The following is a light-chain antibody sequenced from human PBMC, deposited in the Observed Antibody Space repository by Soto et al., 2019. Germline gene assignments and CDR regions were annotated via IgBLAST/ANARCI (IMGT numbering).Light chain of an antibody. Sequence: DIQLTQSPSSLSASVGDRVTFTCLASQDISHFLAWYQQRPGEVPRLLIYGASTLQSGVPSRFSGSGFGTDFTLTITSLQPEDVATYYCQKYNKDSPATFGPGTKVEIK. CDR1: QDISHF. J-gene: IGKJ1*01. V-gene: IGKV1-27*01. CDR2: GAS. CDR3: QKYNKDSPAT.